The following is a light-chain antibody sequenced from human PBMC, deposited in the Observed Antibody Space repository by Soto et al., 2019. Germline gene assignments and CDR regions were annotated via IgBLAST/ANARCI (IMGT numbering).Light chain of an antibody. Sequence: EIVLTQSPGTLSLSPGERATLSCRASQSVSSSYLAWYQQKPGQAPRLLIYGASSGATGIPDRFSGSGSGTDFTLTISRLEPEDFAVYYCQQYGSSPPITFGQGTHWRL. CDR2: GAS. CDR3: QQYGSSPPIT. CDR1: QSVSSSY. V-gene: IGKV3-20*01. J-gene: IGKJ5*01.